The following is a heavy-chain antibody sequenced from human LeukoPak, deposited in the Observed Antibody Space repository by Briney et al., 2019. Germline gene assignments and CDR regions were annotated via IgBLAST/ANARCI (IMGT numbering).Heavy chain of an antibody. D-gene: IGHD3-10*01. V-gene: IGHV1-69*13. CDR3: ARAGWELLWFGELYPFDY. Sequence: SVKVSCKASGYTFSGYYMHWVRQAPGQGLEWMGGIIPIFGTANYAQKFQGRVTITADESTSTAYMELSSLRSEDTAVYYCARAGWELLWFGELYPFDYWGQGTLVTVSS. CDR1: GYTFSGYY. J-gene: IGHJ4*02. CDR2: IIPIFGTA.